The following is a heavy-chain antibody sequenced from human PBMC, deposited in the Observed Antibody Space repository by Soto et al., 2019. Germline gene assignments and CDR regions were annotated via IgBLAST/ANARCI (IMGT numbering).Heavy chain of an antibody. J-gene: IGHJ6*03. CDR2: MNSNSGNT. CDR3: ARGPGCSSTSCYERYYYYYMDV. D-gene: IGHD2-2*01. V-gene: IGHV1-8*01. CDR1: GYTFTSYD. Sequence: ASVKVSCKASGYTFTSYDINWVRQATGQGLEWMGWMNSNSGNTGSAQKFQGRVTMTRNTSISTAYMDLTSLRSEDTAVYYCARGPGCSSTSCYERYYYYYMDVWGKRTTVTVSS.